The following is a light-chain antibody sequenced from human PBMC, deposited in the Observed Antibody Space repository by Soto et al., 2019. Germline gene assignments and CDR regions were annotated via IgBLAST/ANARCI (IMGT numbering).Light chain of an antibody. CDR1: QSVDSY. J-gene: IGKJ4*01. V-gene: IGKV3-15*01. Sequence: EIVLTQSPVTLSLSPGERATLSCRASQSVDSYLAWYQQKPGQAPRLLIYDVSTRATGIPARFSGSGSGTEFTLTINSLQSEDFAVYYCQRYNNRPLAFGGGTKVDIK. CDR3: QRYNNRPLA. CDR2: DVS.